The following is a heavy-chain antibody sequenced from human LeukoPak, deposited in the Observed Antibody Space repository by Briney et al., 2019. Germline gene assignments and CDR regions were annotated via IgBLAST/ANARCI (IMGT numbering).Heavy chain of an antibody. CDR3: ARGYSGYEFGY. CDR1: GFTFSSYA. CDR2: IKEDGSEE. Sequence: PGGSLRLSCAASGFTFSSYAMRWVRQAPGKGLEWVANIKEDGSEEYYVDSVKGRFTISRDNARKSLYLQMNSLRVEDTAVYYCARGYSGYEFGYWGQGTLVTVSS. J-gene: IGHJ4*02. D-gene: IGHD5-12*01. V-gene: IGHV3-7*04.